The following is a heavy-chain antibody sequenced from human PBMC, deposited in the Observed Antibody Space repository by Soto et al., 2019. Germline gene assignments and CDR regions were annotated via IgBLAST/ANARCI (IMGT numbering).Heavy chain of an antibody. Sequence: NPSETLSLTCAVYGGSFSGYYWSWIRQPPGKGLEWIGEINHSGSTNYNPSLKSRVTISVDTSKNQFSLKLSSVTAADTAVYYCARGGITMVRGVINWFDPWGQGTLVTV. CDR1: GGSFSGYY. CDR3: ARGGITMVRGVINWFDP. D-gene: IGHD3-10*01. J-gene: IGHJ5*02. V-gene: IGHV4-34*01. CDR2: INHSGST.